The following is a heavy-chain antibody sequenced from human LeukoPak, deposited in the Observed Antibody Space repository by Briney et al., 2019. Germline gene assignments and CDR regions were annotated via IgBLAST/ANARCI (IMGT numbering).Heavy chain of an antibody. Sequence: GGSLRLSCAASGFTFSSYAMSWVRQAPGKGLEWVSYIRSGGSITRYADYVKGRFTISRDNAKNSLYLQMNSLRAEDTAVYYCARVIWSGYYQIDYWGQGTLVTVSS. CDR3: ARVIWSGYYQIDY. J-gene: IGHJ4*02. CDR1: GFTFSSYA. D-gene: IGHD3-3*01. CDR2: IRSGGSIT. V-gene: IGHV3-48*01.